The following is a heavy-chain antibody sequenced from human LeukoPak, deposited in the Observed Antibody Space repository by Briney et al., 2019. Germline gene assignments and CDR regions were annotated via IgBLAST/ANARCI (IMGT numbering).Heavy chain of an antibody. CDR2: IIPILGIA. V-gene: IGHV1-69*04. D-gene: IGHD2-2*01. CDR3: ARDTNLLPDY. J-gene: IGHJ4*02. Sequence: SVKVSCKASGGTFSSYAISWVRQAPGQGLEWMGRIIPILGIANYAQKFQGRVTITADKSTSTAYMELSSLRSEDTAAYYCARDTNLLPDYWGQGTLVTVSS. CDR1: GGTFSSYA.